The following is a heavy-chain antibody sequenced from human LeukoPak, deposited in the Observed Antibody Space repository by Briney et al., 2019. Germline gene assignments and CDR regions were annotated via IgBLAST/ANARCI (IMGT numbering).Heavy chain of an antibody. V-gene: IGHV3-33*01. D-gene: IGHD3-16*01. Sequence: GRSLRLPCAASGFTFSSYGMHWVRQAPGKGLEWVAVIWYDGSNKYYADSVKGRFTISRDNSKNTLYLEMNSLRAEDTAVYYCARDRGSGALANFDYWGQGTLVTVSS. CDR3: ARDRGSGALANFDY. CDR1: GFTFSSYG. CDR2: IWYDGSNK. J-gene: IGHJ4*02.